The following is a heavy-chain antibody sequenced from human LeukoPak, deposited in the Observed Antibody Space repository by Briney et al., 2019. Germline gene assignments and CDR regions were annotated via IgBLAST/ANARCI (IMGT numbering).Heavy chain of an antibody. D-gene: IGHD3-9*01. V-gene: IGHV4-39*07. J-gene: IGHJ4*02. Sequence: GSLRLSCAASGFSFNTYSMNWVRQAPGKGLEWIGNIYYTGTTYSNPSLKSRVTMSVDTSKNQFSLNLNSMTAADTAVYYCARDRQASWDLTGYHDFWGQGTLVTVSS. CDR2: IYYTGTT. CDR1: GFSFNTYS. CDR3: ARDRQASWDLTGYHDF.